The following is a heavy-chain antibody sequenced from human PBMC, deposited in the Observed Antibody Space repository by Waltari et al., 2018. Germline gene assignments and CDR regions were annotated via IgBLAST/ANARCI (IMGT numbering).Heavy chain of an antibody. J-gene: IGHJ3*01. D-gene: IGHD2-2*02. V-gene: IGHV3-48*03. CDR3: VRSLYIKYGSPGFEE. CDR1: GFTLGGPN. CDR2: ISPTGYDK. Sequence: GGHLVPPGGSLRLSCGGPGFTLGGPNKNWVRHTPEKGLEWISHISPTGYDKLYAASVRGRFTISRDSAKSVFLEMSRLRAEDTGVYYCVRSLYIKYGSPGFEEWGPGTMVTVS.